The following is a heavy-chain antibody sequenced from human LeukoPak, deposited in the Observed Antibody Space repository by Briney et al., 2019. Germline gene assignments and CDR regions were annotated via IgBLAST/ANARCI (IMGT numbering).Heavy chain of an antibody. CDR2: ISYDGSNK. CDR1: GFTFSSYG. V-gene: IGHV3-30*18. D-gene: IGHD2-2*01. J-gene: IGHJ4*02. Sequence: GGSLRLSCAASGFTFSSYGMHWVRQAPGKGLEWVAVISYDGSNKYYADSVKGRFTISRDNSKNALYLQMNSLRAEDTAVYYCAKDTEIVVVPAEGSDYWGQGTLVTVSS. CDR3: AKDTEIVVVPAEGSDY.